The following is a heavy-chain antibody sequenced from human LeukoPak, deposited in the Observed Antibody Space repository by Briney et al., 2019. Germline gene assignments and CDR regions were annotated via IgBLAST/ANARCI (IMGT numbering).Heavy chain of an antibody. D-gene: IGHD3-10*01. V-gene: IGHV1-3*01. J-gene: IGHJ5*02. CDR2: INAGNGNT. Sequence: ASVKVSCKASGYTFTSYAMHWVRQAPGQRLEWMGWINAGNGNTKYSQKFQGRVTITRDTSASTAYMELSSLRSEDTAVYYCARSRVTMVHRDWFDPWGQGTLVTVSS. CDR3: ARSRVTMVHRDWFDP. CDR1: GYTFTSYA.